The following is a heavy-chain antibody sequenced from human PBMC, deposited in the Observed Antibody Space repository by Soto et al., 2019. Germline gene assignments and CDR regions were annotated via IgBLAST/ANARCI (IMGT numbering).Heavy chain of an antibody. CDR3: AARSRIAAAGIGMDA. D-gene: IGHD6-13*01. V-gene: IGHV4-4*07. J-gene: IGHJ6*02. CDR2: IYTSGST. CDR1: GGSISSYY. Sequence: SETLSLTCTVSGGSISSYYWSWIRQPAGKGLEWIGRIYTSGSTNYNPSLKSRVTMSVDTSKNQFSLKLSSVTAADTAVYYCAARSRIAAAGIGMDAWGQGTTVTVSS.